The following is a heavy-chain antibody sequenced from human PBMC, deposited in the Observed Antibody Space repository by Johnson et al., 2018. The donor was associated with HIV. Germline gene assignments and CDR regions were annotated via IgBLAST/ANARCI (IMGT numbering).Heavy chain of an antibody. V-gene: IGHV3-30*03. CDR3: ARDLKSYYDSSGYFDAFDI. J-gene: IGHJ3*02. D-gene: IGHD3-22*01. CDR2: ISYDGSNK. CDR1: GFTFSSYG. Sequence: QVQLVESGGGVVQPGRSLRLSCAASGFTFSSYGMHWVRQAPGKGLEWVAVISYDGSNKYYADSVKGRFTISRDNSKNTLSLQMNSLRAEDTALYYCARDLKSYYDSSGYFDAFDIWGQGTMVAVSS.